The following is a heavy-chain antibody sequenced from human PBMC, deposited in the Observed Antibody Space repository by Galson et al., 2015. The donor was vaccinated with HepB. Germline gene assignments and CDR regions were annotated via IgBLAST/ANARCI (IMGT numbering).Heavy chain of an antibody. D-gene: IGHD3-9*01. J-gene: IGHJ4*02. Sequence: SLRLSCAASGFTFSSYGMHWVRQAPGKGLEWVAVISYDGSNKYYADSVKGRFTISRDNSKNTLYLQMNSLRAEDTAVYYCAKDSRLQDFDWPQPRRGAPDYWGQGTLVTVSS. CDR1: GFTFSSYG. CDR2: ISYDGSNK. V-gene: IGHV3-30*18. CDR3: AKDSRLQDFDWPQPRRGAPDY.